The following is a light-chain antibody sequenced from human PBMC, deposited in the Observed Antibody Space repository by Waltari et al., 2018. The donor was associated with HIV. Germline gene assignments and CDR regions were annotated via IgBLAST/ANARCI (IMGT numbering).Light chain of an antibody. V-gene: IGLV2-23*02. CDR3: CSYVGVVNSFVL. J-gene: IGLJ2*01. CDR2: EVS. Sequence: QSALTQPASVSGSPGQSITISCPGTSSNLAPGYQQHPGKAPKLIIYEVSKRPSGVSDRFSASKSGNTASLTISGLQAEDEADYHCCSYVGVVNSFVLFGGGTKLTVL. CDR1: SSNL.